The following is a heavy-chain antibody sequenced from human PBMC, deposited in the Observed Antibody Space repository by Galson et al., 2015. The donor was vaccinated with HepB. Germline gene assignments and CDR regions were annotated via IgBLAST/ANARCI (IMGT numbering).Heavy chain of an antibody. V-gene: IGHV3-30*04. Sequence: SLRLSCAASGFTFSSYAMHWVRQAPGKGLEWVAVISYDGSNKYYADSVKGRFTISRDNSKNTLYLQMNSLRAEDTAVYYCARGLRYCSGGSCYSGSWYFDLWGRGTLVTVSS. J-gene: IGHJ2*01. D-gene: IGHD2-15*01. CDR2: ISYDGSNK. CDR1: GFTFSSYA. CDR3: ARGLRYCSGGSCYSGSWYFDL.